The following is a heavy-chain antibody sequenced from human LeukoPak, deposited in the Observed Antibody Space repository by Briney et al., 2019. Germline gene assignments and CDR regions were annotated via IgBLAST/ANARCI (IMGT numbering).Heavy chain of an antibody. V-gene: IGHV4-59*01. Sequence: PSETLSLTCTVSGGSISSYYWSWIRQPPGKGLEWIGYIYYSGSTNYNPSLKSRVTISVDTSKNQFSLKLSSVTAADTAVYHCARGGGSGWPPFDIWGQGTMVTVSS. J-gene: IGHJ3*02. CDR3: ARGGGSGWPPFDI. CDR1: GGSISSYY. D-gene: IGHD6-19*01. CDR2: IYYSGST.